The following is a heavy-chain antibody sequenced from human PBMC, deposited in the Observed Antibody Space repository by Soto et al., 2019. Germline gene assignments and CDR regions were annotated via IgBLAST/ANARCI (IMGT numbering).Heavy chain of an antibody. Sequence: EVQLVESGGGLVQPGRSLRLSCAASGFTFDDYAMHWVRQAPGKGLEWVSGINWNSGNIGYADSVKGRFTISRDNAKNSLYLQMNSLRAEDTALYYCATSSGGACCFYYMDVWGKGTTVTVSS. CDR1: GFTFDDYA. V-gene: IGHV3-9*01. D-gene: IGHD2-21*02. J-gene: IGHJ6*03. CDR3: ATSSGGACCFYYMDV. CDR2: INWNSGNI.